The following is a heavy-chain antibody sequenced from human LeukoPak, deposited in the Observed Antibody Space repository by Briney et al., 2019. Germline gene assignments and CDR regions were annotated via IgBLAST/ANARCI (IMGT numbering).Heavy chain of an antibody. CDR2: IYYSGST. V-gene: IGHV4-59*01. J-gene: IGHJ6*03. CDR1: GGSISSYY. Sequence: SETLSLTCTVSGGSISSYYWSWIRQPPGKGLEWIGYIYYSGSTNYNPSLKSRVTISVGTSKNQFSLKLSSVTAADTAVYYCARGGILGTDAPYYYYMDVWGKGTTVTVSS. CDR3: ARGGILGTDAPYYYYMDV. D-gene: IGHD7-27*01.